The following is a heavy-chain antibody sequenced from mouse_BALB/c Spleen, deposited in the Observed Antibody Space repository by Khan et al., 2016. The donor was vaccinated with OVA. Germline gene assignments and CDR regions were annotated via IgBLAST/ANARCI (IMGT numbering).Heavy chain of an antibody. CDR2: INPSNAYT. CDR3: ASDFHYYGSRGALDY. J-gene: IGHJ4*01. CDR1: GYTFTSYS. D-gene: IGHD1-1*01. Sequence: QVQLQQSGAELARPGASVKMSCKASGYTFTSYSMHWIKQRPGQGLEWMGNINPSNAYTNYNQKFKDKATLTADKSSSTAYMQLSSLTSEDSAVYYCASDFHYYGSRGALDYWGQGTSVTVSS. V-gene: IGHV1-4*01.